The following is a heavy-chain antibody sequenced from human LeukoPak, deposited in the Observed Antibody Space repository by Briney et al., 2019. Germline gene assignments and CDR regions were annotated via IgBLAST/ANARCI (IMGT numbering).Heavy chain of an antibody. V-gene: IGHV3-7*01. Sequence: PGGSLRLSCAASGFTFSSYWMSWVRQAPGKGLEWVANIKQDGSAKYYVDSVKGRFTISRDNAKNSLFLQMNSLRAEDSAVYYCARDEGGSYPFDYWGQGTLVTVSS. CDR1: GFTFSSYW. CDR2: IKQDGSAK. CDR3: ARDEGGSYPFDY. J-gene: IGHJ4*02. D-gene: IGHD1-26*01.